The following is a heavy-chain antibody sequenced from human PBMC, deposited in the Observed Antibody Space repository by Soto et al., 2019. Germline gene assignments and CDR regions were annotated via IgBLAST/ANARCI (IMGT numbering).Heavy chain of an antibody. V-gene: IGHV4-30-4*01. CDR2: IYYSGST. J-gene: IGHJ3*02. CDR3: ARGPYYDSSGYLGDAYDI. D-gene: IGHD3-22*01. CDR1: GGSISSGDYY. Sequence: TSETLSLTCTVSGGSISSGDYYWSWIRQPPGKGLEWIGYIYYSGSTYYNPSLKSRVTISVDTSKNQFSLKLSSVTAADTAVFYCARGPYYDSSGYLGDAYDIWGQGIMVT.